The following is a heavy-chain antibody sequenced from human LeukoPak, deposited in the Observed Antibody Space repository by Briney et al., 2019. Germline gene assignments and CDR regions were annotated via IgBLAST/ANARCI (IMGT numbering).Heavy chain of an antibody. Sequence: SETLSLTCTVSGGSISSYYWSWIWQPPGKGLEWIGYIYYSGSTNYNPSLKSRVTISVDTSKNQFSLKLSSVTAADTAVYYCARAMRGYSYGPFDYWGQGTLVTVSS. CDR1: GGSISSYY. D-gene: IGHD5-18*01. CDR2: IYYSGST. CDR3: ARAMRGYSYGPFDY. J-gene: IGHJ4*02. V-gene: IGHV4-59*01.